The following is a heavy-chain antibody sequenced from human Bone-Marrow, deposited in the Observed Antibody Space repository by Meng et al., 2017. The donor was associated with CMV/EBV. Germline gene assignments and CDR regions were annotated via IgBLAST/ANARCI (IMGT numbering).Heavy chain of an antibody. V-gene: IGHV3-30*02. J-gene: IGHJ5*02. D-gene: IGHD2-15*01. CDR1: GFTFSTYG. CDR2: IRYDGSDK. CDR3: AKDTSPYCSGGTCYPGWFDP. Sequence: GESLKISCAASGFTFSTYGMHWVRQAPGKGLEWVSFIRYDGSDKYYADSVKGRLTISRDNSKNTLYLQMNSLRAEDTAFYYCAKDTSPYCSGGTCYPGWFDPWGQGTLVTVSS.